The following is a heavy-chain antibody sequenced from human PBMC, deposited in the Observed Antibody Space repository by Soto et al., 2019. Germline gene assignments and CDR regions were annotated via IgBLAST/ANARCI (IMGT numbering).Heavy chain of an antibody. CDR1: GFTFSSYS. V-gene: IGHV3-64*01. J-gene: IGHJ5*02. CDR2: ISSNGGST. D-gene: IGHD3-9*01. Sequence: GGSLRLSCAASGFTFSSYSMNWVRQAPGKGLEYVSAISSNGGSTYYANSVKGRFTISRDNSKNTLYLQMGSLRAEDMAVYYCAREPQVLRYFDWLLDPWGQGTLVTVSS. CDR3: AREPQVLRYFDWLLDP.